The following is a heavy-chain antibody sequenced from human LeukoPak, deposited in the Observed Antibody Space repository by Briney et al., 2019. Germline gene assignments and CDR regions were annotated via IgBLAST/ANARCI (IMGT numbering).Heavy chain of an antibody. CDR1: GGSVSSGSYY. D-gene: IGHD3-10*01. CDR3: ARVPMVRGDFDY. J-gene: IGHJ4*02. V-gene: IGHV4-61*01. CDR2: IYYSGST. Sequence: PSETLSLTCTVSGGSVSSGSYYWSWIRQPPGKGPEWIGYIYYSGSTNYNPSLKSRVTISVDTSKNQFSLKLSSVTAADTAVYYCARVPMVRGDFDYWGQGTLVTVSS.